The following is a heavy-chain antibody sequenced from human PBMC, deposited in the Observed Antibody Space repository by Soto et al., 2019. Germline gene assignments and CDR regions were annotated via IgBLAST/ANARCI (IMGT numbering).Heavy chain of an antibody. J-gene: IGHJ5*02. V-gene: IGHV4-39*01. Sequence: QQQLQESGPGLVKPSETLSLTCTVSGDSISSSYYWGWVRQPPGKGLECIGAVYYTGFTYYNPSLKSRLTISLDTSKNQFSLRLSSVTAADTAIYYCARLPVVVIALGYFDPWGPGTLVTVSS. D-gene: IGHD2-21*01. CDR1: GDSISSSYY. CDR3: ARLPVVVIALGYFDP. CDR2: VYYTGFT.